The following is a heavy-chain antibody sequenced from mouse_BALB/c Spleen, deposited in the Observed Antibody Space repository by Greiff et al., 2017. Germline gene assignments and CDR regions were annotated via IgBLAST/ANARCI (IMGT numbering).Heavy chain of an antibody. Sequence: QVQLKQSGPEVVRPGVSVKISCKASGYTFTDYAMHWVKQSPAKSLEWIGVISTYNGNTNYNQKLKGKATMTVDKSSSTAYMELDRMTSEDSAIYYYACVSAMIATGAWFAYWGQGTLVTVSA. CDR1: GYTFTDYA. CDR3: ACVSAMIATGAWFAY. V-gene: IGHV1S137*01. D-gene: IGHD2-4*01. CDR2: ISTYNGNT. J-gene: IGHJ3*01.